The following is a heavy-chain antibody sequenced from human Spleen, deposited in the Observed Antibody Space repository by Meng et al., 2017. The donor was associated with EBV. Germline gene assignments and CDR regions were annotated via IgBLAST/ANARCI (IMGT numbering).Heavy chain of an antibody. J-gene: IGHJ4*02. CDR1: GDSISSSDDY. CDR3: ARDRGDTNAYDFDY. CDR2: MSYGGNT. Sequence: QVQLRESGPGLVKPSATLSLSCRCSGDSISSSDDYWGWIRQPPGKGLEWIGSMSYGGNTYYKPSLKSRVTISVDTSKNQISLQLSSVTAADTAVYYCARDRGDTNAYDFDYWGQGTLVTVSS. V-gene: IGHV4-39*07. D-gene: IGHD5-18*01.